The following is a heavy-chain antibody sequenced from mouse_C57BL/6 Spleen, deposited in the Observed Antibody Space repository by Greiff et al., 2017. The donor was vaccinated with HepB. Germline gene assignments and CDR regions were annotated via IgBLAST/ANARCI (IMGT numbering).Heavy chain of an antibody. D-gene: IGHD1-1*02. V-gene: IGHV1-53*01. CDR3: ARSLWSYYAMDY. J-gene: IGHJ4*01. Sequence: VQLQQPGTELVKPGASVKLSCKASGYTFTSYWMHWVKQRPGQGLEWIGNINPSNGVTNYNEKFKSKATLTVDKSSSTAYMQLSSLTSEDSAVYYCARSLWSYYAMDYWGQGTSVTVSS. CDR2: INPSNGVT. CDR1: GYTFTSYW.